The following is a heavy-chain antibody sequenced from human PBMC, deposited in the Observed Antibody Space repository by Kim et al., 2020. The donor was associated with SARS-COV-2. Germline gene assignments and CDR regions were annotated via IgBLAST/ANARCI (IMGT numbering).Heavy chain of an antibody. D-gene: IGHD3-22*01. V-gene: IGHV3-49*04. CDR1: GFTFGDYA. CDR2: IRSKAYGGTT. Sequence: GGSLRLSCTASGFTFGDYAMSWVRQAPGKGLEWVGFIRSKAYGGTTEYAASVKGRFTISRDDSKSIAYLQMNSLKTEDTAVYYCTRVGGDYYDSSGYYHASHYYYYMDVWGKGTTVTVSS. J-gene: IGHJ6*03. CDR3: TRVGGDYYDSSGYYHASHYYYYMDV.